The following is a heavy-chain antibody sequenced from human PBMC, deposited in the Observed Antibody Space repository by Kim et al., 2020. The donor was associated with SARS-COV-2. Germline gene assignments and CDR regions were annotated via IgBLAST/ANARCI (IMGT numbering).Heavy chain of an antibody. J-gene: IGHJ3*02. D-gene: IGHD3-16*01. Sequence: SETLSLTCTVSGGSISSSSYYWGWIRQPPGKGLEWIGSIYYSGSTYYNPSLKSRVTISVDTSKNQFSLKLSSVTAADTAVYYCARWPRFPEYAFDIWGQGTMVTVSS. CDR1: GGSISSSSYY. CDR3: ARWPRFPEYAFDI. CDR2: IYYSGST. V-gene: IGHV4-39*01.